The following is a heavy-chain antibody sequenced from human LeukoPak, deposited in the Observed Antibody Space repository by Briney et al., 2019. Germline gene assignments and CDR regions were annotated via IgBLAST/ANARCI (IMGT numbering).Heavy chain of an antibody. CDR1: GFTFSTYW. Sequence: GGSLRLSCAASGFTFSTYWMHWVRQAPGKGLVWISRINNDGSGTSYADSVKGRFTISRDNAKNTLYLQMNSLRAEDTGIYYCARDKGGPDYWGQGTLVTVSS. CDR3: ARDKGGPDY. J-gene: IGHJ4*02. V-gene: IGHV3-74*01. CDR2: INNDGSGT.